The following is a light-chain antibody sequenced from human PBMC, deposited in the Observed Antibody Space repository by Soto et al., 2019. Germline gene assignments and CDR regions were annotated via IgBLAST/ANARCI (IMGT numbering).Light chain of an antibody. J-gene: IGKJ4*01. CDR2: AAS. CDR1: QGIASY. Sequence: IQLTQSPSSLSASVGDRVTIACRASQGIASYLAWYQQKPGKAPNLLLSAASTLQSGVPSRFSGGESGTDFTRTISSLQPEHLATNCCQQHNSYPLTFGGGNKVEIK. CDR3: QQHNSYPLT. V-gene: IGKV1-9*01.